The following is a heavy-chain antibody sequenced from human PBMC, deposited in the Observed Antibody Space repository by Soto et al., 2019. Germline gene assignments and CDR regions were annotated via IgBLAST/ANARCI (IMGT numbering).Heavy chain of an antibody. J-gene: IGHJ4*02. V-gene: IGHV1-2*02. CDR2: INPNSGGT. Sequence: ASVKVSCKASGGTFSSYAISWVRQAPGQGLEWMGWINPNSGGTNYAQKFQGRVTMTRDTSISTAYMELSRLRSDDTAVYYCARGGDYYGSGSYYKWGQGTLVTVSS. CDR3: ARGGDYYGSGSYYK. D-gene: IGHD3-10*01. CDR1: GGTFSSYA.